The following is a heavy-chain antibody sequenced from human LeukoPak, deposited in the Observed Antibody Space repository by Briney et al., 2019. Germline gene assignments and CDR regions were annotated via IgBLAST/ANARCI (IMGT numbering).Heavy chain of an antibody. J-gene: IGHJ6*03. D-gene: IGHD5-18*01. CDR2: FDPEDGET. Sequence: ASVKVSCKVSGYTLTELSMHWVRQAPGKGLEWMGGFDPEDGETIYARKFQGRVTLTEDTSTDTAYMDLSSLRSEDTAVYYCARGGYTAMVPAYYYYYMDVWGKGTTVTVSS. CDR3: ARGGYTAMVPAYYYYYMDV. V-gene: IGHV1-24*01. CDR1: GYTLTELS.